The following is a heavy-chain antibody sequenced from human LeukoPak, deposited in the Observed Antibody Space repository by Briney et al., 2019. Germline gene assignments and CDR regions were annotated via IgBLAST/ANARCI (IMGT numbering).Heavy chain of an antibody. Sequence: GASVKVSCKASGYTFTTYYIHWVRQAPGQGLEWMGIINCSGGTTVYAQNFQGRVTMTRDMSTSTVYMEMSSLRSEDTAVYYCAREGGRTTGTMSAASWFDPWGQGTLVTVSS. V-gene: IGHV1-46*01. CDR2: INCSGGTT. J-gene: IGHJ5*02. CDR3: AREGGRTTGTMSAASWFDP. CDR1: GYTFTTYY. D-gene: IGHD1-1*01.